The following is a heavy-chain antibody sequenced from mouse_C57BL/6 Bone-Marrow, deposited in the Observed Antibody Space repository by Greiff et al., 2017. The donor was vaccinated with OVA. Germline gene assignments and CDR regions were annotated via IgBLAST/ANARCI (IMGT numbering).Heavy chain of an antibody. Sequence: EVKLMESGPELVKPGASVKISCKASGYSFTGYYMNWVKQSPEKSLEWIGEINPSTGGTTYNQKFKAKATLTVDKSSSTAYMQLKSLTSEDSAVYYCARWAQATHYWGQGTSVTVSS. CDR3: ARWAQATHY. V-gene: IGHV1-42*01. D-gene: IGHD3-2*02. CDR2: INPSTGGT. CDR1: GYSFTGYY. J-gene: IGHJ4*01.